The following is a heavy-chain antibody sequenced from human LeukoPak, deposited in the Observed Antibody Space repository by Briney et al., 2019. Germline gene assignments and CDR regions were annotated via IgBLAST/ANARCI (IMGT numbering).Heavy chain of an antibody. CDR2: ISSSSSYT. J-gene: IGHJ5*02. D-gene: IGHD1-26*01. CDR1: GFTVSSNY. V-gene: IGHV3-11*05. Sequence: GGSLRLSCAASGFTVSSNYMTWVRQAPGKGLKWVSYISSSSSYTNYADSVKGRFTISRDNAKNSLYLQMNSLRVEDTAVYYCARGWELDPWGQGTLVTVSS. CDR3: ARGWELDP.